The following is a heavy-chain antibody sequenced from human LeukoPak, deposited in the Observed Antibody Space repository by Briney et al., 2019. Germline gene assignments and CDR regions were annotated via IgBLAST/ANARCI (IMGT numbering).Heavy chain of an antibody. CDR1: GLTVCRNY. CDR3: ARVGGH. Sequence: GGSLRLSCAASGLTVCRNYMSWVRQAPGKGLESVSVIYSGGSTYYADSVRGRFTISRDNSKNTLYLQMNSLRVEDTAVYYCARVGGHWGQGTLVTVSS. J-gene: IGHJ4*02. CDR2: IYSGGST. V-gene: IGHV3-53*01. D-gene: IGHD3-10*01.